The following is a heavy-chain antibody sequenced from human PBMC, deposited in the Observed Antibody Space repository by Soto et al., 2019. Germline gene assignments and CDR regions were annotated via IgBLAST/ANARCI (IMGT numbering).Heavy chain of an antibody. D-gene: IGHD2-15*01. CDR1: GFSISSGDYY. CDR2: ISYSGST. V-gene: IGHV4-30-4*02. Sequence: SDTLSLNCTFSGFSISSGDYYCICIRPPPGKGLEWIAYISYSGSTYYNPSLRSRVTISVDTSRSQFSLKLSSVTAADTAVYYCARHTPAISISDHWGQGTLVTAPQ. J-gene: IGHJ4*02. CDR3: ARHTPAISISDH.